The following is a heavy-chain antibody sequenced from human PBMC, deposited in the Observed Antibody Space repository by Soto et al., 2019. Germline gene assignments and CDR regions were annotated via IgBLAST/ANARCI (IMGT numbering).Heavy chain of an antibody. J-gene: IGHJ4*02. CDR3: ARGVGRIWFGELFVDY. Sequence: PSETLSLTCTVSGGSISSGDYYWSWIRQPPGKGLEWIGYIYYSGSTYYNPSLKSRVTISVDTSKNQFSLKLSSVTAADTSVYYCARGVGRIWFGELFVDYWGQGTLVTVSS. CDR2: IYYSGST. V-gene: IGHV4-30-4*01. D-gene: IGHD3-10*01. CDR1: GGSISSGDYY.